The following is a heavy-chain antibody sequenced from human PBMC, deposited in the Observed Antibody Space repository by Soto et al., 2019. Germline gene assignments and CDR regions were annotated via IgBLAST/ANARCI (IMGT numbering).Heavy chain of an antibody. CDR2: ISGSGGST. CDR1: GFTFSSYA. J-gene: IGHJ4*02. CDR3: ARAFGGVDAPFDY. D-gene: IGHD3-16*01. Sequence: EVQLLESGGGLVQPGGSLRLSCAASGFTFSSYAMSWVRQAPGQGLEWVSAISGSGGSTYYADSVKGRFTISRDNSKNTLYLQMNSLRAEDTAVYYCARAFGGVDAPFDYWGQVTLVTVSS. V-gene: IGHV3-23*01.